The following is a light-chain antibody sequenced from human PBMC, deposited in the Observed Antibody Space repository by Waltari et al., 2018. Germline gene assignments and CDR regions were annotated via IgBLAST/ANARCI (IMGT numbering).Light chain of an antibody. CDR3: AAWDDSLSGWV. J-gene: IGLJ3*02. Sequence: QSVLTQPPSASGTPGQRVTISCSGSSSNIGSNYVYWYQQLPGTAPKLLIYRNNQRPSGVPDRFSGSMSGTSASLAISGLRAEDEADYYWAAWDDSLSGWVFGGGTKLTVL. V-gene: IGLV1-47*01. CDR2: RNN. CDR1: SSNIGSNY.